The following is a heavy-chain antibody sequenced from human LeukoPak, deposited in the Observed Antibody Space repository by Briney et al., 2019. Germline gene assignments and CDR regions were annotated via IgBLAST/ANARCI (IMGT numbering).Heavy chain of an antibody. CDR1: GFTFSSYA. V-gene: IGHV3-30*04. Sequence: GGSLRLSRAASGFTFSSYAMHWVRQAPGKGLEWVAVISYDGSNKYYADSVKGRFTISRDNSKNTLYLQMNSLRAEDTAVYYCARDPSYLDAFDIWGQGTMVTVSS. D-gene: IGHD3-10*01. J-gene: IGHJ3*02. CDR3: ARDPSYLDAFDI. CDR2: ISYDGSNK.